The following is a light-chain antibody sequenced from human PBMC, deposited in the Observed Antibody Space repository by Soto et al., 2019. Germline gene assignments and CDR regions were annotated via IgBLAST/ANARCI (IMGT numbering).Light chain of an antibody. V-gene: IGLV2-14*01. CDR1: SSDVGDYHY. CDR3: SSYTSRSTV. CDR2: EVS. J-gene: IGLJ1*01. Sequence: QSALTQPASVSGSPGQSITISCTGTSSDVGDYHYVSWYQQHPGKAPKLMIYEVSNRPSGISNRFSGSKSGNTASLTISGLQAEDEADYYCSSYTSRSTVFGTGTKVTVL.